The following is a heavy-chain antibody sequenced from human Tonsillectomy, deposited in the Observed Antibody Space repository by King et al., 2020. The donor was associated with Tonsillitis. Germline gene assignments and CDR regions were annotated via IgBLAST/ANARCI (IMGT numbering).Heavy chain of an antibody. Sequence: EVQLVESGGGSVQPGRSLRLSCAASGFTFDNYAMHWVRQAPGKGLEWVSGISWNSGSIGYADSVKGRFTISRDNAKNSLYLQMNSLRAEDTALYYCAKGRFLDWNYPFDYWGQGTLVTVSS. J-gene: IGHJ4*02. CDR2: ISWNSGSI. CDR1: GFTFDNYA. D-gene: IGHD1-7*01. CDR3: AKGRFLDWNYPFDY. V-gene: IGHV3-9*01.